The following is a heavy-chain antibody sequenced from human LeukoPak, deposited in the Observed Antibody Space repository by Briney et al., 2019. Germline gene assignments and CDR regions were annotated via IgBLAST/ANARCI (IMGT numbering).Heavy chain of an antibody. CDR1: GFTFSSYS. CDR3: ARVSDISVAAYFDY. CDR2: ISSSSSYI. J-gene: IGHJ4*02. D-gene: IGHD6-19*01. V-gene: IGHV3-21*04. Sequence: GGSLRLSCAASGFTFSSYSMNWVRQAPGKGLEWVSSISSSSSYIYYADSVKGRFTISRDNAKNSLYLQMNSLRAEDTALYYCARVSDISVAAYFDYWGQGTLVTVSS.